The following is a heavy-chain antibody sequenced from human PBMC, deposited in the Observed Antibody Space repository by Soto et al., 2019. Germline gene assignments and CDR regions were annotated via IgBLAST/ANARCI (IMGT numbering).Heavy chain of an antibody. Sequence: ASVKVSCKASGYTFTSYAMHWVRQAPGQRLEWMGWINAGNGNTKYSQKLQGRVTITRDTSASTAYMELRSLRSEDTAVYYCSSGYCSGGSCYKMRFDYWGQGTLVTVSS. CDR3: SSGYCSGGSCYKMRFDY. D-gene: IGHD2-15*01. CDR1: GYTFTSYA. J-gene: IGHJ4*02. CDR2: INAGNGNT. V-gene: IGHV1-3*01.